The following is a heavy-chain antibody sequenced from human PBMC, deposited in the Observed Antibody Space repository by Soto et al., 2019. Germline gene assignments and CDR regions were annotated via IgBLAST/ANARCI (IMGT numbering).Heavy chain of an antibody. D-gene: IGHD5-12*01. J-gene: IGHJ6*02. V-gene: IGHV1-18*01. CDR1: GYTFTSYG. CDR2: ISAYNGNT. CDR3: ARGDWDGYNSAYHYYYGMDV. Sequence: ASVKVSCKASGYTFTSYGISWLRQAPGQGLEWMGWISAYNGNTNYAQKLQGRVTMTTDTSTSTAYMELRSLRSDDTAVYYCARGDWDGYNSAYHYYYGMDVWGQGTTVTVSS.